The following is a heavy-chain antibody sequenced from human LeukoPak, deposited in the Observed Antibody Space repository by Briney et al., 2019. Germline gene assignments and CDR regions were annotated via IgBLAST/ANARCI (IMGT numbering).Heavy chain of an antibody. CDR1: GFTFSSYW. J-gene: IGHJ4*02. Sequence: PGGSLRLSCAASGFTFSSYWMSWVRQAPGKGLEWVANIKQDGSEKYYVDSVKGRFTISRDNAKNSLYLQMNSLRAEDTAVYYCARGKTSMVYCSGGSCPLDYWGQGTLVTVSS. CDR2: IKQDGSEK. V-gene: IGHV3-7*01. CDR3: ARGKTSMVYCSGGSCPLDY. D-gene: IGHD2-15*01.